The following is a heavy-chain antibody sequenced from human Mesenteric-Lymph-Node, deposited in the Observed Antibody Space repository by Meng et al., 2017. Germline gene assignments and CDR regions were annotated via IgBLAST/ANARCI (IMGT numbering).Heavy chain of an antibody. V-gene: IGHV3-43*01. CDR1: GFTFDDYT. D-gene: IGHD1-26*01. Sequence: GESLKISCAASGFTFDDYTMHWVRQAPGKGLEWVSLISWDGGSTYYADSVKGRFTISRDNAKNTLYLQMNSLRAEDTAVYYCAREGGYWGQGTLVTVSS. CDR2: ISWDGGST. CDR3: AREGGY. J-gene: IGHJ4*02.